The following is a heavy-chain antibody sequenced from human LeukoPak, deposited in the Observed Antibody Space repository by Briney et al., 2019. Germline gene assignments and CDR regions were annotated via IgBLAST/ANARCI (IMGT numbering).Heavy chain of an antibody. J-gene: IGHJ6*03. CDR2: ISSSSSTI. CDR3: ARDWDSTIFGVVINYYYMDV. D-gene: IGHD3-3*01. CDR1: GFTFSSYS. V-gene: IGHV3-48*01. Sequence: PGGSLRLSCAASGFTFSSYSMNWVRQAPGKGLEWVSYISSSSSTIYYADSVKGRFTISRDNAKNSLYLQMNSLRAEDTAVYYCARDWDSTIFGVVINYYYMDVWGKGTTVTVSS.